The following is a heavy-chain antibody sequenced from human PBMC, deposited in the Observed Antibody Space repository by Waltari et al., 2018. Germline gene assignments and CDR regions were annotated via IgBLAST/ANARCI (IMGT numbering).Heavy chain of an antibody. CDR2: VSYNGAT. J-gene: IGHJ3*01. Sequence: QLQLQESGPGLGKPSETLSLTCNVSGGPITSNRHYWAWIRQPPGQGLEWIATVSYNGATYSSPSLKSRVTVSRDTSKNHLSLKLGSVIAADTAVYYCATYIGASIGTAAFDVWGQGTMVTVSS. CDR1: GGPITSNRHY. D-gene: IGHD5-12*01. CDR3: ATYIGASIGTAAFDV. V-gene: IGHV4-39*02.